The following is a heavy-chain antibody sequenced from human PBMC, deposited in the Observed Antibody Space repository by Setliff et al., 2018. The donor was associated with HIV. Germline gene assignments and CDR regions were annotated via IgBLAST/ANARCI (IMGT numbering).Heavy chain of an antibody. V-gene: IGHV4-39*01. Sequence: PSETLSLTCTVSGGSISITSYYWGWIRQPPGKGLEWIGSIHYSGNTYYSPSLKSRVTISKDTSKNQFSLKLSSVTAADTAVYYCATLHSSGWPYYSDYWGQGILVTVSS. CDR1: GGSISITSYY. D-gene: IGHD6-19*01. J-gene: IGHJ4*02. CDR2: IHYSGNT. CDR3: ATLHSSGWPYYSDY.